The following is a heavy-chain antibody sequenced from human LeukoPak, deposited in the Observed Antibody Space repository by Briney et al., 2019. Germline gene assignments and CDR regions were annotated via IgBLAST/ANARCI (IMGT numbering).Heavy chain of an antibody. CDR1: GGTFSSYA. J-gene: IGHJ4*02. Sequence: GASVKVSCKASGGTFSSYAISWVRQAPRQGLEWMRGIIPIFGTANYAQKFQGRVTITADESTSTAYMELSSLRSKDTAVYYCARDEGYCSSTSCYGTYWGQGTLVTVSS. V-gene: IGHV1-69*13. CDR3: ARDEGYCSSTSCYGTY. D-gene: IGHD2-2*01. CDR2: IIPIFGTA.